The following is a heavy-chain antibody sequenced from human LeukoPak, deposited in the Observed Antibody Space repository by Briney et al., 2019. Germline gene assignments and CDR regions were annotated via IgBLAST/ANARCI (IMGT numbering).Heavy chain of an antibody. CDR2: IYYSGST. Sequence: SETLSLTCTVSGGSISSYYWSWIRQPPGKGLEWIGYIYYSGSTNYNPSLKSRVTISVDTSKSQFSLKLSSVTAADTAVYYCARDYELPGAFDIWGQGTMVTVSS. CDR1: GGSISSYY. J-gene: IGHJ3*02. V-gene: IGHV4-59*12. CDR3: ARDYELPGAFDI. D-gene: IGHD1-7*01.